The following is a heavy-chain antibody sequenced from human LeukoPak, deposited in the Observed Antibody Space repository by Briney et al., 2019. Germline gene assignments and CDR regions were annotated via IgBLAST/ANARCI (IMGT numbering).Heavy chain of an antibody. Sequence: GGSLRLSCAASGFTFDDYVMSWGRQAPGKGLEWGSGINWNGGSTGYADSVKGRFTISRDNAKNSLYLQMNSLRAEDTALYYCARDLAYYYDSSGHKAYYYYYYMDVWGKGTTVTVSS. CDR1: GFTFDDYV. J-gene: IGHJ6*03. CDR2: INWNGGST. CDR3: ARDLAYYYDSSGHKAYYYYYYMDV. V-gene: IGHV3-20*04. D-gene: IGHD3-22*01.